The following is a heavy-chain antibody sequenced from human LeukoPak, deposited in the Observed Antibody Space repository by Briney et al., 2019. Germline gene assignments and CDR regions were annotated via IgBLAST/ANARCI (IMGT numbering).Heavy chain of an antibody. J-gene: IGHJ4*02. CDR3: ASASIVGAGYFDY. CDR2: IYYSGST. CDR1: GGSISSYY. Sequence: SETLSLTCTVSGGSISSYYWSWIRQPPGKGLEWIGYIYYSGSTNYNPSLKSRVTISVDTSKNQFSLKLSSVTAADTAVYYCASASIVGAGYFDYWGQGTLVTVSS. D-gene: IGHD1-26*01. V-gene: IGHV4-59*12.